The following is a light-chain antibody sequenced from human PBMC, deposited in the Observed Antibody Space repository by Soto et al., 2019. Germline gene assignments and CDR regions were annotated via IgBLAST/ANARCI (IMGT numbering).Light chain of an antibody. Sequence: QSALTQPRSVSGSPGQSVTISCTGTSSDVGGYNYVSWYQQHPGKAPKVMIYDVSERPSGVPDRFSGSKSGNTASLTISGLQAEDEADYYCSSYTSRNTLYVFGTGTKLTVL. CDR3: SSYTSRNTLYV. V-gene: IGLV2-11*01. J-gene: IGLJ1*01. CDR1: SSDVGGYNY. CDR2: DVS.